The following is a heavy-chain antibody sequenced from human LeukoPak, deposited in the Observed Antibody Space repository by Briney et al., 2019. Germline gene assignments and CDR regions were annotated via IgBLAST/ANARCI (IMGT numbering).Heavy chain of an antibody. J-gene: IGHJ6*03. CDR1: GYTFTDGY. CDR3: ARETADCSRPRCHTVDDYYSYLDV. Sequence: ASVKVSCKPSGYTFTDGYLHWVRQAPGQGLEWMGWIHFKSGATNFPQKFQGRLTLTRDTSVSTASLDLRSLKSGDTAVYFCARETADCSRPRCHTVDDYYSYLDVWGKGTTVTVSS. V-gene: IGHV1-2*02. D-gene: IGHD2-2*02. CDR2: IHFKSGAT.